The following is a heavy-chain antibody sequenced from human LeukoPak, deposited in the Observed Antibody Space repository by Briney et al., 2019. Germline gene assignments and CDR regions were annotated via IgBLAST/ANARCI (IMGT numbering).Heavy chain of an antibody. D-gene: IGHD6-6*01. CDR2: IYYSGST. CDR3: AKLVSSIAALAHYYYYMDV. Sequence: SETLSLTCTVSGGSISSSSYYWGWIRQPPGKGLEWIGSIYYSGSTYYNPSLKSRVTISVDTSKNQFSLKLSPVTAADTAVYYCAKLVSSIAALAHYYYYMDVWGKGTTVTVSS. V-gene: IGHV4-39*01. CDR1: GGSISSSSYY. J-gene: IGHJ6*03.